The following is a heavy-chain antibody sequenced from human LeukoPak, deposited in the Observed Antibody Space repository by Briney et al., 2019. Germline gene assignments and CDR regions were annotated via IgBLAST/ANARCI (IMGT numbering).Heavy chain of an antibody. CDR2: IYYRVST. V-gene: IGHV4-31*03. J-gene: IGHJ3*02. Sequence: SQTLSLTRTVSGVSISIVGYYGSWIRQHRGKGLELIVYIYYRVSTYYNPSLKSRVTISVDTSKNQFSLKLSSVTAADTAVYYCAREGAVPASLERGAFDIWGQGTMVTVSS. D-gene: IGHD2-2*01. CDR1: GVSISIVGYY. CDR3: AREGAVPASLERGAFDI.